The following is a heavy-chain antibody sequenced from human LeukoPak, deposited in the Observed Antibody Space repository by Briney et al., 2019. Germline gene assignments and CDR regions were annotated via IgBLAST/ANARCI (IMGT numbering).Heavy chain of an antibody. J-gene: IGHJ4*02. D-gene: IGHD5-18*01. CDR1: GGTFNSYA. V-gene: IGHV7-4-1*02. CDR3: GRDPKLGIRGYTYGYIDH. CDR2: INTNTGNP. Sequence: ASVKVSCKASGGTFNSYAISWVRQAPGQGLEWMGWINTNTGNPSYAQGFFTGRYVFSLDTSASTAYLQINGLKADDTAVYYCGRDPKLGIRGYTYGYIDHWGQGTLLTVAS.